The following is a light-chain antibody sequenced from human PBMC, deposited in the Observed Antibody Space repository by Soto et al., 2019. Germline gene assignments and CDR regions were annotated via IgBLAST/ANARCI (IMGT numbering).Light chain of an antibody. J-gene: IGKJ5*01. CDR3: QQRSNWPPIT. Sequence: EIVLTQSPATLYLSPGERATLSCRASQSVSSYLAWYQHKPGQAPRLRIYDASNRATGIPARFSGSGSGTDFTLTISRLEPEDFAVYYCQQRSNWPPITFGQGTRLEIK. V-gene: IGKV3-11*01. CDR2: DAS. CDR1: QSVSSY.